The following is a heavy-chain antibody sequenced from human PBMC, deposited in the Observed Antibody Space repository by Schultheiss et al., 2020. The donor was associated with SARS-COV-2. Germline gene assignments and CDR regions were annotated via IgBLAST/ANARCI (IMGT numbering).Heavy chain of an antibody. CDR2: IKSKTDGGTT. J-gene: IGHJ4*02. Sequence: GESLKISCAASGFTFSDYYMSWVRQAPGKGLEWVGRIKSKTDGGTTDYAAPVKGRFTISRDDSKNTLYLQMNSLKTEDTAVYYCAKDFGGYDSSGYFNYWGQGTLVTVSS. CDR3: AKDFGGYDSSGYFNY. CDR1: GFTFSDYY. V-gene: IGHV3-15*01. D-gene: IGHD3-22*01.